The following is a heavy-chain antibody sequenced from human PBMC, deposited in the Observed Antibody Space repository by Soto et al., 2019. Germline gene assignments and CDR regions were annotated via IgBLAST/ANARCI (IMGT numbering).Heavy chain of an antibody. CDR1: GGTFSSYA. CDR2: IIPIFGTA. CDR3: ARVNYDFWSGHHPYYYYGMDV. J-gene: IGHJ6*02. Sequence: GASVKVSCKASGGTFSSYAISWVRQAPGQGLEWMGGIIPIFGTANYAQKFQGRVTITADESTSTAYMELSSLRSEDTAVYYCARVNYDFWSGHHPYYYYGMDVWGQGTTVTVSS. D-gene: IGHD3-3*01. V-gene: IGHV1-69*13.